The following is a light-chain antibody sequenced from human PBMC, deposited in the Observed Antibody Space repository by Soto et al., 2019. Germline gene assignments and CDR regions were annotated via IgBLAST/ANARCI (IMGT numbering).Light chain of an antibody. V-gene: IGLV1-44*01. CDR1: SSNIGSNT. J-gene: IGLJ3*02. CDR3: SAWDDSLNGHWV. CDR2: SNG. Sequence: QSVLTQPPSASGTPGQRVTISCSGSSSNIGSNTVNWYQQLPGTAPKLLIYSNGQRPSGVPYRFSGSKSGTSASLAISGLQSEDEADDYCSAWDDSLNGHWVFGGGTKLTVL.